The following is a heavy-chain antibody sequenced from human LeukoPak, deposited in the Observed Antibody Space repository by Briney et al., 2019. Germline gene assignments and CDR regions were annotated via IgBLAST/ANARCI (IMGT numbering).Heavy chain of an antibody. D-gene: IGHD1-26*01. Sequence: GGSLRLSCAASGFTFSSYSMNWVRQAPGKGLEWVSSISSSSSYIYYADSVKGRFTISRDNAKNSLYLQMNSLRAEDTAVYYCAKDRYSGSYHDAFDIWGQGTMVTVSS. CDR2: ISSSSSYI. CDR3: AKDRYSGSYHDAFDI. CDR1: GFTFSSYS. V-gene: IGHV3-21*01. J-gene: IGHJ3*02.